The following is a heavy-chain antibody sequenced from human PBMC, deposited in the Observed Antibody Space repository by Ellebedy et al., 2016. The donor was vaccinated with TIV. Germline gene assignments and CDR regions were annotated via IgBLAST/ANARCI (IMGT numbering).Heavy chain of an antibody. Sequence: PGGSLRLSCAAYGFTFDNYAMSWVRQAPGKGLEWVSSISGSGAATYYADSVKGRFAISRDNFKNTLYLQMESPRAEDTAVYYCAKDPALVYDTSYYYLDFWGQGTLVSVSS. V-gene: IGHV3-23*01. CDR2: ISGSGAAT. CDR3: AKDPALVYDTSYYYLDF. D-gene: IGHD3-22*01. J-gene: IGHJ4*02. CDR1: GFTFDNYA.